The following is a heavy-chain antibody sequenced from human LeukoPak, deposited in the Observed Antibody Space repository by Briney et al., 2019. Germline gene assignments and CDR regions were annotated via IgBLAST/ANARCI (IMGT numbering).Heavy chain of an antibody. CDR2: ISAYNGNT. CDR1: GYTFTSYG. J-gene: IGHJ6*04. V-gene: IGHV1-18*04. Sequence: ASVKVSCKASGYTFTSYGISWVRQAPGQGLEWMGWISAYNGNTNYAQKLQGRVTMTTDTSTSTAYMELRSLRSDDTAVYYCARDNPGSIQLWFYYYYGMDVWGKGTTVTVSS. D-gene: IGHD5-18*01. CDR3: ARDNPGSIQLWFYYYYGMDV.